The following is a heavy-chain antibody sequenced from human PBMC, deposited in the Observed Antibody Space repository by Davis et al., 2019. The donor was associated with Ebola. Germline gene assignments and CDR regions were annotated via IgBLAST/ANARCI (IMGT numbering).Heavy chain of an antibody. CDR1: GYTFTSYY. Sequence: AASVQVSCNASGYTFTSYYFHWVRQAPGQGLEWMGIINPSGGTTTYAQKFQGRVTMTRDTSTSTVYMELSSLRSEDTAVYYCARDRSVLYLDYWGQGTLVTVSS. V-gene: IGHV1-46*03. D-gene: IGHD3-10*01. CDR3: ARDRSVLYLDY. CDR2: INPSGGTT. J-gene: IGHJ4*02.